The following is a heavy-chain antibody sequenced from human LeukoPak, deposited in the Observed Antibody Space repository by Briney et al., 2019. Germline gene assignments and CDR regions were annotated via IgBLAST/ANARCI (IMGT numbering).Heavy chain of an antibody. CDR1: GFTFSSYG. CDR2: IRYDGSNK. D-gene: IGHD1-1*01. CDR3: AKDGQLERLSTSEAYYYMDV. V-gene: IGHV3-30*02. Sequence: GGSLRLSCAASGFTFSSYGMHWVRQAPGKGLEWVAFIRYDGSNKYYADSVKGRFTISRDNSKNTLYLQMNSLRAEDTAVYYCAKDGQLERLSTSEAYYYMDVWGKGTTVTVSS. J-gene: IGHJ6*03.